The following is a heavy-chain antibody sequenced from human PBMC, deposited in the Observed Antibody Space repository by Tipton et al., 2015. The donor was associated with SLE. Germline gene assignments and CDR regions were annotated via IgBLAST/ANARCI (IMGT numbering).Heavy chain of an antibody. Sequence: TLSLTCTVSGASINSGTYYWNWIRHPAGKGLEWIGNIHFSGRTYYIPSLKSRVTISVDTSKNQFSLTLRSVTAADTAAYYCARDVATLTYDAFDMWGQGTMVTVSS. D-gene: IGHD2-15*01. V-gene: IGHV4-61*09. J-gene: IGHJ3*02. CDR1: GASINSGTYY. CDR3: ARDVATLTYDAFDM. CDR2: IHFSGRT.